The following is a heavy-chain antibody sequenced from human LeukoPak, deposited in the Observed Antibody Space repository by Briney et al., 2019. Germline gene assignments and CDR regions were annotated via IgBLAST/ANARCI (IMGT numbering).Heavy chain of an antibody. V-gene: IGHV4-59*01. CDR3: ARGDSSGWYPFDY. Sequence: SETLSLTCTVSGGSIGSYYWSWIRQPPGKGLEWIGYIYYSGSTNYNPSLKSRVTISVDTSKNQFSLKLSSVTAADTAVYYCARGDSSGWYPFDYWGQGTLVTASS. D-gene: IGHD6-19*01. J-gene: IGHJ4*02. CDR1: GGSIGSYY. CDR2: IYYSGST.